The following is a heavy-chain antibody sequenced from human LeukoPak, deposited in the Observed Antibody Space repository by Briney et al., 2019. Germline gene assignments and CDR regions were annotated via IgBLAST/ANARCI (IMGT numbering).Heavy chain of an antibody. Sequence: ASVKVSCKASGGTFSSYAISWVRQAPGQGLEWMGGIIPIFGTANYAQKFQGRVTITTDESTSTAYMELSSLRSEDTAVYYCARDRLDIVPSDYYYYYYTDVWGKGTTVTVSS. D-gene: IGHD2-2*03. V-gene: IGHV1-69*05. CDR1: GGTFSSYA. CDR2: IIPIFGTA. CDR3: ARDRLDIVPSDYYYYYYTDV. J-gene: IGHJ6*03.